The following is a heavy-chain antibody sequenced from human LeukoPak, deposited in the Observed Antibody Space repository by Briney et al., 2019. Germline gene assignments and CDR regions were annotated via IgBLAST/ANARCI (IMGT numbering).Heavy chain of an antibody. Sequence: SVTVSCKASGGTFSSYAISWVRQAPGQGLEWMGRIIPILGIANYAQKFQGRVTITADKSTSTAYMELSSLRSEDTAVYYCASTAVAGNNWFDPWGQGTLVTVSS. V-gene: IGHV1-69*04. CDR2: IIPILGIA. CDR1: GGTFSSYA. D-gene: IGHD6-19*01. CDR3: ASTAVAGNNWFDP. J-gene: IGHJ5*02.